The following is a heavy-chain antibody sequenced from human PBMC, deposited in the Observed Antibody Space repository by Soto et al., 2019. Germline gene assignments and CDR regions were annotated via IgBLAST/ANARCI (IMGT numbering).Heavy chain of an antibody. J-gene: IGHJ6*02. D-gene: IGHD7-27*01. Sequence: QVQVVESGGGVVQPGRSLRLSCAASGFTFPRFGMHWVRQAPGKGLEWVALITYEGSQIYYADAVKGRFTISRDNGDNTLSLQMDKLRTEDTATYFCAKVRGEMNWANYYGLDVWGQGTTVTVSS. V-gene: IGHV3-30*18. CDR1: GFTFPRFG. CDR2: ITYEGSQI. CDR3: AKVRGEMNWANYYGLDV.